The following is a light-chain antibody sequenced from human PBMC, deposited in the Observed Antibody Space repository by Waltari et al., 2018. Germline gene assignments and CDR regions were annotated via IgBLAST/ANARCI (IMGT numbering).Light chain of an antibody. CDR3: QQYNTYVT. V-gene: IGKV1-5*03. Sequence: DIQMTQSPSTLSASVGDRVTITCRASLSIGTWLAWYQQKPGKAPNLLNYKASSLESGVPSRFSGSGSGTEFTLTISSLQPDDFATFYCQQYNTYVTFGPGTKVDIK. J-gene: IGKJ3*01. CDR1: LSIGTW. CDR2: KAS.